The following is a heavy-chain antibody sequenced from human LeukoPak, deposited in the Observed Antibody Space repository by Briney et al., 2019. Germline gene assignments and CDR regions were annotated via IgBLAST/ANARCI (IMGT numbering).Heavy chain of an antibody. CDR1: GGSINNNKW. D-gene: IGHD6-19*01. Sequence: SETLSLTCVVSGGSINNNKWWSWVRQPPGKGLEWIGDVYYSGSTNYNPSLRSRVTMSVDKSKNQFSLKLNSVTAADTAVYYCTRDEPDYNSGRSMDVWGQGTTVTVSS. V-gene: IGHV4-4*02. CDR3: TRDEPDYNSGRSMDV. J-gene: IGHJ6*02. CDR2: VYYSGST.